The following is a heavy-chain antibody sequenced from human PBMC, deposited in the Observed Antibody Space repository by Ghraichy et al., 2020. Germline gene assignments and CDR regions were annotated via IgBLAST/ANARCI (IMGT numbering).Heavy chain of an antibody. CDR1: GGSFSGYY. Sequence: ESLNISCAVYGGSFSGYYWSWIRQPPGKGLEWIGEINHSGSTNYNPSLKSRVTISVDTSKNQFSLKLSSVTAADTAVYYCARGYCSGGSCYDYWGQGTLVTVSS. D-gene: IGHD2-15*01. CDR3: ARGYCSGGSCYDY. J-gene: IGHJ4*02. CDR2: INHSGST. V-gene: IGHV4-34*01.